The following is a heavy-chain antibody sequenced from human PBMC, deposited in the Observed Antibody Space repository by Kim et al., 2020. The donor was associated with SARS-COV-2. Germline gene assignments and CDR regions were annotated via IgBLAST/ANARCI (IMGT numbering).Heavy chain of an antibody. CDR3: ARDFRDGGKSQPYSSSWTNYYYYGMDV. Sequence: SQTLSLTCAISGDSVSSNSAAWNWIRQSPSRGLEWLGRTYYRSKWYNDYAVSVKSRITINPDTSKNQFSLQLNSVTPEDTAVYYCARDFRDGGKSQPYSSSWTNYYYYGMDVWGQGTTVTVSS. J-gene: IGHJ6*02. V-gene: IGHV6-1*01. CDR2: TYYRSKWYN. D-gene: IGHD6-13*01. CDR1: GDSVSSNSAA.